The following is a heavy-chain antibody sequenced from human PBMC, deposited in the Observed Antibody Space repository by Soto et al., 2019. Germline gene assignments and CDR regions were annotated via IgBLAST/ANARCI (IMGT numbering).Heavy chain of an antibody. J-gene: IGHJ4*02. CDR1: GYTFTSYG. D-gene: IGHD6-13*01. CDR3: ARVPSPFKAAPFDY. CDR2: ISAYDGNT. Sequence: QVQLVQSGAEVKKPGASVKVSCKASGYTFTSYGLSWVRQAPGQGLEWIGWISAYDGNTNYAQKLQGRVTIATDTSTSTAYMELTSLISDVTAVYYFARVPSPFKAAPFDYWGQGPLVTVSS. V-gene: IGHV1-18*04.